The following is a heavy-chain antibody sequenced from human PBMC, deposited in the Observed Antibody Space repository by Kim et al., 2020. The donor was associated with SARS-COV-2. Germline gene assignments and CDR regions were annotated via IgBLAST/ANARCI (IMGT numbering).Heavy chain of an antibody. D-gene: IGHD6-13*01. V-gene: IGHV4-34*01. J-gene: IGHJ5*02. CDR1: GGSFSGYY. CDR3: ARGAAMQLASPHNRFDP. CDR2: INHSGST. Sequence: SETLSLTCAVYGGSFSGYYWSWIRQPPGKGLEWIGEINHSGSTNYNPSLKSRVTISVDTSKNQFSLKLSSVTAADTAVYYCARGAAMQLASPHNRFDPWGQGTLVTVSP.